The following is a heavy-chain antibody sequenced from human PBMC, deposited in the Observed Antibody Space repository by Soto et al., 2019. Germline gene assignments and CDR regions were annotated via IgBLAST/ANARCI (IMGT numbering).Heavy chain of an antibody. J-gene: IGHJ4*02. CDR2: ISYDGSNK. V-gene: IGHV3-30-3*01. Sequence: QVQLVESGGGVVQPGRSLRLSCAASGFTFSSYAMHWVRQAPGKGLEWVADISYDGSNKYYADSVKGRFTISRDNSKNTLYLQINSLRAGDTAVYYCASLSAADTVRWGYWGQGALVTVSS. CDR1: GFTFSSYA. CDR3: ASLSAADTVRWGY. D-gene: IGHD6-13*01.